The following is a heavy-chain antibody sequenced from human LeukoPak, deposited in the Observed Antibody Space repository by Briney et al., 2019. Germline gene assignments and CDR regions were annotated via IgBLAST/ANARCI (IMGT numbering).Heavy chain of an antibody. CDR3: ARSASGYDA. CDR1: TFPFSGYW. Sequence: GGSLRLSCALSTFPFSGYWTHWVRPPPGRGMVWVSRIDDDGAGTTYADSVRGRFTISRDNAKNTLYLQMNSLRVEDTAVYYCARSASGYDAWGQGTLVTVSS. D-gene: IGHD5-12*01. V-gene: IGHV3-74*01. J-gene: IGHJ5*02. CDR2: IDDDGAGT.